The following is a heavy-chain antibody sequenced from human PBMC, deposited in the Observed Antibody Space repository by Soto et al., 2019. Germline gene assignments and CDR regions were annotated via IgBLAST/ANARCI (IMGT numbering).Heavy chain of an antibody. Sequence: QVQLVQSGAEVKKPRSSVKVSCKASGGTFSSYAISWVRQAPGQGLEWMGGIIPIFGTANYAQKFQGRVTITADESTSTAYMELSSLRSEDTAVYYCASLLVDTAMAPGSDYWGQGTLVTVSS. CDR2: IIPIFGTA. D-gene: IGHD5-18*01. CDR3: ASLLVDTAMAPGSDY. V-gene: IGHV1-69*01. CDR1: GGTFSSYA. J-gene: IGHJ4*02.